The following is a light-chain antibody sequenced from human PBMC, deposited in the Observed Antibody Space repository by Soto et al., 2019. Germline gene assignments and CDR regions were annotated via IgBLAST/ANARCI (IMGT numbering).Light chain of an antibody. CDR3: QQRSNWPYT. CDR1: QSVSSTY. J-gene: IGKJ2*01. Sequence: EIVLTQSPGTLSLSPGEIATLSFSASQSVSSTYLAWYQQKPGQAPRLLIYDASYRAPGIPARFSGSGSGTDFTLTISSLQPEDFAVYYCQQRSNWPYTFGQGTKVDIK. CDR2: DAS. V-gene: IGKV3-11*01.